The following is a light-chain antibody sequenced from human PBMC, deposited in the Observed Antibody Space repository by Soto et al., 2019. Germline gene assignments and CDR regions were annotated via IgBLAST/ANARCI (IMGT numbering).Light chain of an antibody. CDR1: QSVSNN. Sequence: EIVLTQSPAILSVSPGERAALSCRASQSVSNNLAWYQQQPGQAPRLLIIGASTRATGIPARFSGSGSGEDFTLAISSRQSEDVPVYFCQQYLNWPWTSGQGTKVEI. CDR3: QQYLNWPWT. CDR2: GAS. V-gene: IGKV3-15*01. J-gene: IGKJ1*01.